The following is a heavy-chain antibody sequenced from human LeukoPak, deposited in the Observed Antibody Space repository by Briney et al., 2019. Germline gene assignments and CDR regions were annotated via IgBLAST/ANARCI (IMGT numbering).Heavy chain of an antibody. Sequence: GGSLRLSCAVSGFTSSNFWMSWVRQAPGRGLEWVANIHPEGNEKYHVESVKGRFTISRDNTKDLLFLQMNGLRVEDTAVYYCARGDDFSGDHWGQGTLVTVSS. CDR1: GFTSSNFW. CDR3: ARGDDFSGDH. D-gene: IGHD1-1*01. V-gene: IGHV3-7*04. CDR2: IHPEGNEK. J-gene: IGHJ4*02.